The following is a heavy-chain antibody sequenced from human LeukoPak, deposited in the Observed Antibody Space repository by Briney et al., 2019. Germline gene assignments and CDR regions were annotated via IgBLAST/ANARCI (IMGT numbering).Heavy chain of an antibody. V-gene: IGHV3-21*01. CDR1: ELTFASYG. D-gene: IGHD3-10*01. J-gene: IGHJ6*03. CDR2: ISSSSNYI. Sequence: GALRLSCAASELTFASYGMSWVRQAPGKGLEWVSSISSSSNYIYYADSVKGRFTISRDDAKNSLSLQMNSLRAEDTAVYYCARSGIKMVRGVIIKSPYHMDVWGKGTTVTVSS. CDR3: ARSGIKMVRGVIIKSPYHMDV.